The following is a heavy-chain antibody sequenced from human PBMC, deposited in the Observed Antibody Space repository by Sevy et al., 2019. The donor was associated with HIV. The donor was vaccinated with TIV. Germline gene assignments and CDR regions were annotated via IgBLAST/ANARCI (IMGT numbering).Heavy chain of an antibody. J-gene: IGHJ6*02. D-gene: IGHD3-9*01. Sequence: ASVKVSCKVSGYTLTELSMHWVRQAPGKGLEWMGGFDPEDGETIYAQKFQGRVTMTEDTSTDTAYMELSSLISEDTAVYCCATASKNILTGPYYYYGMDVWGQGTTVTVSS. V-gene: IGHV1-24*01. CDR3: ATASKNILTGPYYYYGMDV. CDR1: GYTLTELS. CDR2: FDPEDGET.